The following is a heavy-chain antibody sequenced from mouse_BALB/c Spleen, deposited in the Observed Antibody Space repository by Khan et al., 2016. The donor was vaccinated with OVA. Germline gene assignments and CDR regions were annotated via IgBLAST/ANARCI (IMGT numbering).Heavy chain of an antibody. CDR3: ARLEDI. Sequence: QVQLKESGPGLVAPSQSLSITCTVSGFSLTSYGVHWVRQPPGKGLEWRGVIWAGGSTNYNSALMSRLSISKDNSKSQVFLKMNSLQTADTAMYYCARLEDIWGQGTTLTVSS. V-gene: IGHV2-9*02. CDR2: IWAGGST. CDR1: GFSLTSYG. J-gene: IGHJ2*01.